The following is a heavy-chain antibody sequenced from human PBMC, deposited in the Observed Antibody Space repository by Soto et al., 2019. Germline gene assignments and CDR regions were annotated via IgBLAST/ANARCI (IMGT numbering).Heavy chain of an antibody. CDR1: GFTFSNYG. V-gene: IGHV3-30*18. CDR2: ISYDGRNS. D-gene: IGHD2-15*01. CDR3: AKDQLRGATGIVLDGMDV. Sequence: QVQLVESGGGVVQPGGSLRLACAASGFTFSNYGMHWVRQAPGKGLEWVAVISYDGRNSDYADSVQARFTISIDNSNNTVYLHMDSLRAEDTAIYYCAKDQLRGATGIVLDGMDVWGQGTTVTISS. J-gene: IGHJ6*02.